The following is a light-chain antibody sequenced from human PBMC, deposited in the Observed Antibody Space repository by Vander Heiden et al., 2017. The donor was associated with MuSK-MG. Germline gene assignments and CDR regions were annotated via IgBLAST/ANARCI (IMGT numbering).Light chain of an antibody. V-gene: IGKV4-1*01. J-gene: IGKJ1*01. CDR2: WAS. CDR1: QTLLYTSNNKNY. Sequence: DIVMTQSPDSLAVSLGERATINCKSSQTLLYTSNNKNYLAWYQQKLGQPPKLLIHWASTRESGVPDRFSGSGPETDFTLTITSLRVEDVAVYFCQQYFTLPTFGQGIKVEIK. CDR3: QQYFTLPT.